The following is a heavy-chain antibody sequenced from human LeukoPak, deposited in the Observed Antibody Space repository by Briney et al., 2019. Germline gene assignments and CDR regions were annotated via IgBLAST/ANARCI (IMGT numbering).Heavy chain of an antibody. Sequence: GGSLRLSRAASGFTFSSYAMHWVRQAPGKGLEWVAVISYDGSNKYYADSVKGRFTISRDNSKNTLYLQMNSLRAEDTAVYYCARDQVLSSSWVLMRRWFDPWGQGTLVTVSS. J-gene: IGHJ5*02. D-gene: IGHD6-13*01. V-gene: IGHV3-30-3*01. CDR3: ARDQVLSSSWVLMRRWFDP. CDR1: GFTFSSYA. CDR2: ISYDGSNK.